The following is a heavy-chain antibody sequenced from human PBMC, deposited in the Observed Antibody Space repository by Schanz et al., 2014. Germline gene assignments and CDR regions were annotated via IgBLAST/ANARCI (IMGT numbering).Heavy chain of an antibody. Sequence: QVQLVQSGAEVKKPGASVKVSCKASGYTFTVYYMHWVRQAPGQGLEWLGWINPNSGATSSAQKFQGRVTMTTDTSTSTAYMELRSLRSDDTAVYYCAGATYSSSWYGGSEYFQHWGQGTLVTVSS. D-gene: IGHD6-13*01. CDR2: INPNSGAT. V-gene: IGHV1-2*02. J-gene: IGHJ1*01. CDR3: AGATYSSSWYGGSEYFQH. CDR1: GYTFTVYY.